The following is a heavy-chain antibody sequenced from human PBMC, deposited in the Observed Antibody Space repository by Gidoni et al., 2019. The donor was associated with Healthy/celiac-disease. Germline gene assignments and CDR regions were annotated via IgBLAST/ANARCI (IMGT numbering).Heavy chain of an antibody. Sequence: EVQLVESGGGLVKLGGSLRLSCAASGLTFSNAWRSWVRQARGKGLEWVSRIKSKTEGGTTDYAAPVKGRFTISRDDSKNTLYLQMNSLKTEDTAVYYCTTDQLQQWLVIGAIDYWGQGTLVTVSS. V-gene: IGHV3-15*01. J-gene: IGHJ4*02. CDR1: GLTFSNAW. CDR3: TTDQLQQWLVIGAIDY. D-gene: IGHD6-19*01. CDR2: IKSKTEGGTT.